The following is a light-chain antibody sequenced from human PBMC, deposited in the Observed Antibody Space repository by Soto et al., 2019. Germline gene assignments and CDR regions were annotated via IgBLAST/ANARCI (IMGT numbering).Light chain of an antibody. CDR2: DVN. V-gene: IGLV2-14*03. CDR1: NSDIGAYNF. CDR3: TSWTTSTTMI. Sequence: QSVLTQPPSMSVSPRQSITISCTGTNSDIGAYNFVSWYQQHPGKAPKLMLYDVNIRPSGVSNRFSGSKSGNTASLTISGLQAEDEADYYCTSWTTSTTMIFGGGTKVTVL. J-gene: IGLJ2*01.